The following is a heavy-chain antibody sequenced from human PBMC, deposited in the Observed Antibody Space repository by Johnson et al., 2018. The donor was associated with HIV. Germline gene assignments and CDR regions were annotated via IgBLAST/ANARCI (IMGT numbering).Heavy chain of an antibody. Sequence: QVQLVESGGGVVQPGRSLRLSCAASGFTFSNYDIHWVRQAPGQGLEWVAFISYDGTNKYYADSVKGRFTVSRDNSKNTLYLQINSLRPEDTAVYYCARVTSSVTTAKYGAFDIWGQGTMVTVSS. CDR1: GFTFSNYD. CDR2: ISYDGTNK. J-gene: IGHJ3*02. D-gene: IGHD4-17*01. CDR3: ARVTSSVTTAKYGAFDI. V-gene: IGHV3-30*03.